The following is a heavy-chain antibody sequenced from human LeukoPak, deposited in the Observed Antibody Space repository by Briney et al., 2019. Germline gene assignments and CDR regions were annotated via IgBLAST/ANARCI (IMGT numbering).Heavy chain of an antibody. CDR2: IRHDGSIK. V-gene: IGHV3-30*02. CDR3: AKDSLADIDY. J-gene: IGHJ4*02. Sequence: GPSLSLSRSAAGFTFSTYGMYCVRQAPGKGLEWVAFIRHDGSIKNYADSVKGRSNIPRDNSKNTLYLQMNSLRAEDTAVYYCAKDSLADIDYWGQGTLVTVSS. CDR1: GFTFSTYG. D-gene: IGHD3-16*01.